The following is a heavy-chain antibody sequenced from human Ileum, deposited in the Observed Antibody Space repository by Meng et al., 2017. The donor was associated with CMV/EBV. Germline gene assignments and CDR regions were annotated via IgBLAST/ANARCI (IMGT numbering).Heavy chain of an antibody. Sequence: AGSGFTFSGHWLHWMRQAPGKGLIWVSRLNANGSSINYADSVKSRFTISRDNAKNTLYLQVSSLSTEDTAVYYCTRDMNAAYGLFDYWGQGALVTVSS. CDR1: GFTFSGHW. V-gene: IGHV3-74*01. CDR3: TRDMNAAYGLFDY. J-gene: IGHJ4*02. CDR2: LNANGSSI. D-gene: IGHD4-17*01.